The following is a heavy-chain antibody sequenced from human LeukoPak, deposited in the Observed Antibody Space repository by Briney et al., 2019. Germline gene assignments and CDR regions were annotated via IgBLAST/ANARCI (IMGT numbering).Heavy chain of an antibody. CDR3: AREDGYYFDY. CDR1: GGSISSYY. CDR2: IYFSGST. V-gene: IGHV4-59*01. D-gene: IGHD5-24*01. J-gene: IGHJ4*02. Sequence: SETLSLTCTVSGGSISSYYWSWIRQPPGKGLEWIGYIYFSGSTNYNPSLRSRVTVSVDTSKNQFSLKLSSVTAADTAVYYCAREDGYYFDYWGQGILVTASS.